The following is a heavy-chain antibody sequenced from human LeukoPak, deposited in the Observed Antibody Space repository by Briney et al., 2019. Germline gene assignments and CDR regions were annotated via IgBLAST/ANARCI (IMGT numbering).Heavy chain of an antibody. V-gene: IGHV3-30*18. D-gene: IGHD2-15*01. CDR1: GFTFSSYG. Sequence: HPGGSLRLSCAASGFTFSSYGMHWVRQAPGKGLEWVAVISYDGSNKYYADSVKGRFTISRDNSKNTLYLQMNSLRAEDTAVYYCAKNIGGFDYWGQGTLVTVSS. CDR2: ISYDGSNK. CDR3: AKNIGGFDY. J-gene: IGHJ4*02.